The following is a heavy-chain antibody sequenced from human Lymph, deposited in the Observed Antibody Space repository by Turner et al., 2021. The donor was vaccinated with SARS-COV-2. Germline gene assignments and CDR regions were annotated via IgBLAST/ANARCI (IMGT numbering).Heavy chain of an antibody. CDR1: GFTLSSYA. CDR3: ARGLSGNYYFFDY. CDR2: ISYEGNNK. V-gene: IGHV3-30-3*01. D-gene: IGHD1-26*01. Sequence: QVQPVESGGGVVQPGRSLTLSCAASGFTLSSYAMHWVRQAPGKGLEWVALISYEGNNKYYADSVRGRFTISRDNSKNTLYLQMNSLRAEDTAVYYCARGLSGNYYFFDYWGQGTLVTVSS. J-gene: IGHJ4*02.